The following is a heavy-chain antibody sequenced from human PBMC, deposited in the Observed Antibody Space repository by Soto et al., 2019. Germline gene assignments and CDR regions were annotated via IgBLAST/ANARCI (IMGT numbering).Heavy chain of an antibody. J-gene: IGHJ4*02. CDR1: GYTFTSYA. CDR3: ARDLGGWPDY. Sequence: QVQLVQSGAEVKKPGASVKVSCKTSGYTFTSYAMHWVRQAPGQRLEWMGWINAGNGNTKYSQKFQGRVTITIDTSASTAYMELSSLRSEDTAIYYCARDLGGWPDYWGQGTLVTVSS. CDR2: INAGNGNT. V-gene: IGHV1-3*01. D-gene: IGHD6-19*01.